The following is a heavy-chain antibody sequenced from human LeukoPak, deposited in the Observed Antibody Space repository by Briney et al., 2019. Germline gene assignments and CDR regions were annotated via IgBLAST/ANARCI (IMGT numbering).Heavy chain of an antibody. V-gene: IGHV3-15*01. J-gene: IGHJ4*02. D-gene: IGHD3-9*01. CDR1: GFTFSNAW. Sequence: PGGSLRLSCAASGFTFSNAWMSWVRRAPGKGLEWVGRIKSKTDGGTTDYAAPVKGRFTVSRDDSKNTLYLQMNSLKTEDTAVYYCTTDSDYDILTGYYPPDYWGLGTLVTVSS. CDR3: TTDSDYDILTGYYPPDY. CDR2: IKSKTDGGTT.